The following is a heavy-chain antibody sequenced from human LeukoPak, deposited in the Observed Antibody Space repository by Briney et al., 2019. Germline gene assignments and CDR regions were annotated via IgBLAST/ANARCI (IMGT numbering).Heavy chain of an antibody. CDR2: IYYSGST. CDR1: GGSISSSSYY. J-gene: IGHJ4*02. D-gene: IGHD3-9*01. Sequence: SETLSLTCTVSGGSISSSSYYWGWIRQPPGKGLEWIGSIYYSGSTYYNPSLKSRVTISVDTSKNQFSLKLSSVTAADTAVYYCAREALRYSGYDYWGQGTLVTVSS. V-gene: IGHV4-39*07. CDR3: AREALRYSGYDY.